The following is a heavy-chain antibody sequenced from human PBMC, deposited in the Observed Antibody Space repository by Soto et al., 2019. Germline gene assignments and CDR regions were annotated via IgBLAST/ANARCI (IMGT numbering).Heavy chain of an antibody. CDR1: GFTFSSYA. CDR2: ISYDGSNK. V-gene: IGHV3-30-3*01. D-gene: IGHD1-1*01. J-gene: IGHJ6*02. CDR3: ARAGREDYYYYGMDV. Sequence: PGGSLRLSCAASGFTFSSYAMHLVRQATGKGLEWVAVISYDGSNKYYADSVKGRFTISRDNSKNALYLQMNSLRAEDTAVYYCARAGREDYYYYGMDVWGQGTTVTVSS.